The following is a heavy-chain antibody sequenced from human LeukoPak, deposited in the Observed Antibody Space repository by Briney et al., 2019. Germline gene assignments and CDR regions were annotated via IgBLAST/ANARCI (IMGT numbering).Heavy chain of an antibody. CDR1: GFTFSNYA. V-gene: IGHV3-23*01. J-gene: IGHJ3*01. D-gene: IGHD4-17*01. Sequence: GGSLRLYCAASGFTFSNYAMIWVRQAPGQGLEWVSAIRSGGSAKYADPVKARFTISRDNSKNTLYLQMNSLRAEDTALYFCARDPNGDYIGAFDFLGQGTVVTVSS. CDR3: ARDPNGDYIGAFDF. CDR2: IRSGGSA.